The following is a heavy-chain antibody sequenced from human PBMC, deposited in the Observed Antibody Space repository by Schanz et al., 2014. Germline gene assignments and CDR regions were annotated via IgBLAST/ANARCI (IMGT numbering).Heavy chain of an antibody. CDR1: GDSINSGGYS. D-gene: IGHD3-16*01. J-gene: IGHJ5*02. Sequence: QVQLQESGPGLVKPSQTLSLACDVSGDSINSGGYSWSWIRQSPEEGLQYIGSVYFSGTTAYSPSLKGRVTISVDTSKNQFSLMLTSVTAADTAVYFCARHGGYYDVLNSFDIWGQGTLVTVSS. CDR3: ARHGGYYDVLNSFDI. V-gene: IGHV4-30-2*03. CDR2: VYFSGTT.